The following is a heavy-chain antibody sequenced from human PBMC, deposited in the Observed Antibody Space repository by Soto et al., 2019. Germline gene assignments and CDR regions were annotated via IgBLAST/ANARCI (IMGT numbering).Heavy chain of an antibody. CDR1: GGSFSGYY. Sequence: PSETLSLTCAVYGGSFSGYYWSWIRQPPGKGLEWIGEINHSGSTNYNPSLKSRVTISVDTSKNQFSLKLSSVTAADTAVYYCARDGGLYISDYWGQGTLVTVSS. CDR2: INHSGST. D-gene: IGHD2-2*02. J-gene: IGHJ4*02. V-gene: IGHV4-34*01. CDR3: ARDGGLYISDY.